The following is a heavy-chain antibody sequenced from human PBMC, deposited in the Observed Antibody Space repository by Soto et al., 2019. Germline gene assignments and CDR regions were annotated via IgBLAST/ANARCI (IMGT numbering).Heavy chain of an antibody. CDR3: AREYEKSYCSSTSCHQGGYSYYGMDV. CDR2: ISYDGSNK. Sequence: GGSLRLSCAASGFTFSSYAMHWVRQAPGKGLEWVAVISYDGSNKYYADSVKGRFTISRDNSKNTLYLQMNSLRAEDTAVYYCAREYEKSYCSSTSCHQGGYSYYGMDVCGQGTTGTVSS. J-gene: IGHJ6*02. D-gene: IGHD2-2*01. CDR1: GFTFSSYA. V-gene: IGHV3-30-3*01.